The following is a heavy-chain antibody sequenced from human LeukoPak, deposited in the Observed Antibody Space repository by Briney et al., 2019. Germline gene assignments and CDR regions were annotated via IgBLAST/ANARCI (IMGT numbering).Heavy chain of an antibody. V-gene: IGHV3-49*04. CDR3: TRDRSSSWYDGY. D-gene: IGHD6-13*01. CDR2: IRSKAYGGTT. CDR1: GFTFGDYA. J-gene: IGHJ4*02. Sequence: GGSLRLSCTASGFTFGDYAMSWVRQAPGKGLEWVGFIRSKAYGGTTEYAASVKGRFTISRDDSKSIAYPQMNSLKTEDTAVYYCTRDRSSSWYDGYWGQGTLVTVSS.